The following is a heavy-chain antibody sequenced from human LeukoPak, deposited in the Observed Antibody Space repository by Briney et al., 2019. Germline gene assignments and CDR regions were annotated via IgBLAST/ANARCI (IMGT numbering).Heavy chain of an antibody. V-gene: IGHV3-23*01. D-gene: IGHD2/OR15-2a*01. J-gene: IGHJ2*01. CDR3: AKTLSLNWYFDL. CDR2: ISGSGGST. CDR1: ECTFSSYA. Sequence: QAGGSLRLSCADSECTFSSYAMSWVRQAPGKGLEWVSTISGSGGSTYYADSVKGRFTISRDNSKNTLYLQMNSLRAEDTAVYYCAKTLSLNWYFDLWGRGTLVTVSS.